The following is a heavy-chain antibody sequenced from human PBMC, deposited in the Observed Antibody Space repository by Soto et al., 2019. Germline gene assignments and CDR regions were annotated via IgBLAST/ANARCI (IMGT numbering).Heavy chain of an antibody. D-gene: IGHD3-22*01. Sequence: GGSLRLSCAASGFTFSSYAMSWVRPAPGKGLEWVSAISGSGGSTYYADSVKGRFTISRDNSKNTLYLQMNSLRAEDTAVYYCAKGLSQSGYDGAFDYWGQGTLVTVSS. V-gene: IGHV3-23*01. CDR2: ISGSGGST. CDR1: GFTFSSYA. J-gene: IGHJ4*02. CDR3: AKGLSQSGYDGAFDY.